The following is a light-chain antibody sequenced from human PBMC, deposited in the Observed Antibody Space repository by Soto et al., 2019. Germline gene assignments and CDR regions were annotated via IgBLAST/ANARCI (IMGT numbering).Light chain of an antibody. Sequence: DRQMTQSPSTLSASVGDRVTITCRASRNMNRWLAWYQQNLGKAPKLLIYDASTLESGVPSRFSGSGSGTEFTLTISSLQPDDFATYYYQQSNDVFGQGTK. CDR2: DAS. J-gene: IGKJ1*01. CDR3: QQSNDV. V-gene: IGKV1-5*01. CDR1: RNMNRW.